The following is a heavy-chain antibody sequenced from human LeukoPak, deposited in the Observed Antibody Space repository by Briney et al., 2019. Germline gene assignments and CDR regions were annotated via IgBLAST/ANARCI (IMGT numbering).Heavy chain of an antibody. Sequence: PSETLSLTCTVSGGSISSYYWSWIRQPPGKELEWIGYIYHSGSTKYNPSLKSRVTISVDTSKNQFSLKLNSVTAADTAVYYCARHFRGYGFAAAGIFDNWGQGTLVTVSS. CDR3: ARHFRGYGFAAAGIFDN. V-gene: IGHV4-59*08. D-gene: IGHD5-18*01. CDR2: IYHSGST. J-gene: IGHJ4*02. CDR1: GGSISSYY.